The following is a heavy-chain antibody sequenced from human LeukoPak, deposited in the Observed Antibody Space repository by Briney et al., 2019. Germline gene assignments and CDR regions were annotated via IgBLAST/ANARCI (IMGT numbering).Heavy chain of an antibody. D-gene: IGHD6-13*01. CDR3: ARAKKAGTLRYFDY. Sequence: SGGSLRLSCAASGFTFSSYSMTWVRQAPGKGLEWVSSISSSSSYIYYADSVKGRFTISRGNAKNSLYLQMNSLRAEDTAVYYCARAKKAGTLRYFDYWGQGTLVTVSS. V-gene: IGHV3-21*01. J-gene: IGHJ4*02. CDR2: ISSSSSYI. CDR1: GFTFSSYS.